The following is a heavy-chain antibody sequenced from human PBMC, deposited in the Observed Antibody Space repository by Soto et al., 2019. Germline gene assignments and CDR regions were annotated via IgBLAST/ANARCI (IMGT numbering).Heavy chain of an antibody. CDR3: ARYIPGVRYYGMDV. D-gene: IGHD2-2*01. CDR1: GFTFSSYA. Sequence: GGSLRLACAASGFTFSSYAMKWVRQAPGKGLEWVSLIGESGTPTYYADSVKGRFTISRDNSGNTLFLEMYSLRAEDTAVYYCARYIPGVRYYGMDVWGQGTTVTVSS. CDR2: IGESGTPT. J-gene: IGHJ6*02. V-gene: IGHV3-23*01.